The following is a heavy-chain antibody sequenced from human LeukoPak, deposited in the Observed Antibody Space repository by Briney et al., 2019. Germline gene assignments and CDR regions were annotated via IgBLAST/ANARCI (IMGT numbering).Heavy chain of an antibody. CDR3: ASPGEKDYYFDY. J-gene: IGHJ4*02. V-gene: IGHV1-46*01. CDR2: INPSGGSS. Sequence: ASVKVCCKASGYTFTSYYMHWVRQAPGQGLEWMGIINPSGGSSSYAQKFQGRVTMTRDTSTSTVYMELSSLRSEDTAVYYCASPGEKDYYFDYWGQGPVHSVSS. CDR1: GYTFTSYY. D-gene: IGHD3-16*01.